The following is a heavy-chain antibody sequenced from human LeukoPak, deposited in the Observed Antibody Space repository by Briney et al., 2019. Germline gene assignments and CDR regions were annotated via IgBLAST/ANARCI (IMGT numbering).Heavy chain of an antibody. CDR3: ARDTYYYGLDV. J-gene: IGHJ6*02. CDR1: GFSFSRYE. V-gene: IGHV3-48*03. Sequence: PGGSLRLSCAASGFSFSRYEMNWVRQAPGKGLEWVSYISSSGATVYYADSLRGRFTISRDNAKNSLFLQMNSLRAEDTALYYCARDTYYYGLDVWGQGTTVTVSS. CDR2: ISSSGATV.